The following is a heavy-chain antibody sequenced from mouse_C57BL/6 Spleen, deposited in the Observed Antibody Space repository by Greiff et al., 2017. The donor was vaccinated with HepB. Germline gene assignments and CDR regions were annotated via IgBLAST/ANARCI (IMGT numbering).Heavy chain of an antibody. D-gene: IGHD1-1*01. J-gene: IGHJ2*01. CDR3: ARNGYYYGSSYFDY. V-gene: IGHV1-82*01. CDR2: SYPGDGDT. CDR1: GYAFSSSW. Sequence: QVTLKESGPELVKPGASVKISCKASGYAFSSSWMNWVKQRPGKGLEWIGRSYPGDGDTNYNGKFKGKATLTADKSSSTAYMQLSSLTSEDSAVYFCARNGYYYGSSYFDYWGQGTTLTVSS.